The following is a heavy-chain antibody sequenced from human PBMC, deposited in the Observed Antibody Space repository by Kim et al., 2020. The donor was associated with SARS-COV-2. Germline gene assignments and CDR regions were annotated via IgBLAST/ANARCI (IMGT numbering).Heavy chain of an antibody. CDR2: ISYDGSNK. D-gene: IGHD5-12*01. CDR1: GFTFSSYG. CDR3: AKDRDGYNYGYFDY. V-gene: IGHV3-30*18. Sequence: GGSLRLSCAASGFTFSSYGMHWVRQAPGKGLEWVAVISYDGSNKYYADSVKGRFTISRDNSKNTLYLQMNSLRAEDTAVYYCAKDRDGYNYGYFDYWGQG. J-gene: IGHJ4*02.